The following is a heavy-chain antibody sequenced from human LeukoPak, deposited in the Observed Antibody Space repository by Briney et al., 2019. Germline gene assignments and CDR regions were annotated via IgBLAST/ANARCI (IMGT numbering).Heavy chain of an antibody. Sequence: GASVKVSCKASGYTFTSYGISWMRQAPGQGLEWMGWISAYNGNTNYAQKLQGRVTMTTDTSTSTAYMELRSLRSDDTAVYYCARLIVVVPAAPNWFDPWGQGTLVTVSS. J-gene: IGHJ5*02. CDR3: ARLIVVVPAAPNWFDP. D-gene: IGHD2-2*01. CDR1: GYTFTSYG. V-gene: IGHV1-18*01. CDR2: ISAYNGNT.